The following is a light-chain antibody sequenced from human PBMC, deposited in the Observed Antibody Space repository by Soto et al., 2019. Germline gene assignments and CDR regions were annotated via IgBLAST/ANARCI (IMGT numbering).Light chain of an antibody. J-gene: IGKJ3*01. CDR2: EAS. CDR1: QDITNY. V-gene: IGKV1-33*01. CDR3: QHYDDLPPT. Sequence: DIQMTQSPSSLSASVGGRVTITCQASQDITNYLNWYQQKPGKAPRLLIYEASNLKTGVPPRFSGSGFGTDFTLTISSLQAEDIETYYCQHYDDLPPTLGPGTKVDIK.